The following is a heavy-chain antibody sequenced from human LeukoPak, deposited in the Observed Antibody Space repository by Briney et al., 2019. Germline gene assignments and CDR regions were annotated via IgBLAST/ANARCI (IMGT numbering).Heavy chain of an antibody. D-gene: IGHD4-17*01. CDR3: ERSNDYGDFFDY. V-gene: IGHV3-30*03. Sequence: GGSLRLSCAASGFTFSSYGMHWVRQAPGKGLEWVAVISYDGSNKYYADSVKGRFTISRDNSKNSLYLQMNSLRAEDTAVYYCERSNDYGDFFDYWGQGTLVTVSS. J-gene: IGHJ4*02. CDR2: ISYDGSNK. CDR1: GFTFSSYG.